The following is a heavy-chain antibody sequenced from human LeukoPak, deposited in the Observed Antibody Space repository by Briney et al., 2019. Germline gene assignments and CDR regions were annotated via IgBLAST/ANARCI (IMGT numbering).Heavy chain of an antibody. CDR1: GGSFSGYY. CDR3: ARVRNGGWLVLY. J-gene: IGHJ4*02. Sequence: PSETPSLTCAVYGGSFSGYYWSWIRQPPGKGLEWIGEINHSGSTNYNPSLKSRVTISVDTSKNQFSLKLSSVTAADTAVYYYARVRNGGWLVLYWGQGTLVTVSS. D-gene: IGHD6-19*01. CDR2: INHSGST. V-gene: IGHV4-34*01.